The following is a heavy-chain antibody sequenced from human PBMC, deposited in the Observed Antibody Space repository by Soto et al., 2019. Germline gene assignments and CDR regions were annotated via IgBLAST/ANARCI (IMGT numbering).Heavy chain of an antibody. V-gene: IGHV5-51*01. CDR3: ARQSMVRGVIITYFDY. CDR1: GYSFTSYW. CDR2: IYPGDSDT. Sequence: GESLKISCKGSGYSFTSYWIGWVRQMPGKGLEWMGIIYPGDSDTRYSPSFQGQVTISADKSISTAYLQWSSLKASDTAMYYCARQSMVRGVIITYFDYWGQGTLVTVSS. D-gene: IGHD3-10*01. J-gene: IGHJ4*02.